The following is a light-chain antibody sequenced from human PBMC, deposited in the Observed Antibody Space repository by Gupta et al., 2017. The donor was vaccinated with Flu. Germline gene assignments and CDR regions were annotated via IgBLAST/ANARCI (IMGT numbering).Light chain of an antibody. V-gene: IGLV2-8*01. J-gene: IGLJ2*01. CDR1: SSDVGGYNF. CDR2: EVS. CDR3: HSYAGSNNWV. Sequence: SCIISCTGTSSDVGGYNFVSYHHQDAAKPILLMVYEVSRRSAAVPGRFSVSKAANTATLTLSGPQAEEEADYYYHSYAGSNNWVFGGGTKLTVL.